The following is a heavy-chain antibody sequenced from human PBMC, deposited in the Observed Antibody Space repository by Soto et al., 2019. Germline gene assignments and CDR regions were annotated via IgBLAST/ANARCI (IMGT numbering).Heavy chain of an antibody. Sequence: GASVKVSCKVSGYTLTELSMHWVRQAPGKGLEWMGGFDPEDGETIYAQKFQGRVTMTEDTSTDTAYMELSSLRSEDTAVYYCATVVNKYDFWSGYYFNWFDTWGQGTLVTVS. CDR2: FDPEDGET. D-gene: IGHD3-3*01. J-gene: IGHJ5*02. CDR3: ATVVNKYDFWSGYYFNWFDT. CDR1: GYTLTELS. V-gene: IGHV1-24*01.